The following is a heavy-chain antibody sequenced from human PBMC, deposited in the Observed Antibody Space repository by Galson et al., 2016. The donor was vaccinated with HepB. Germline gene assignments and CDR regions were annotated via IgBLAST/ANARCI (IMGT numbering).Heavy chain of an antibody. D-gene: IGHD6-19*01. J-gene: IGHJ2*01. CDR1: RFTFINSW. CDR3: ARALSSSGWTYWYFDL. CDR2: IKRDGSEK. Sequence: SLRLSCAASRFTFINSWMSWVRQAPGKGLEWVANIKRDGSEKYYVDSVKGRFTISRDNTKNSLFLQMNGLRAEDTAVYYCARALSSSGWTYWYFDLWGRGTLVTVSS. V-gene: IGHV3-7*03.